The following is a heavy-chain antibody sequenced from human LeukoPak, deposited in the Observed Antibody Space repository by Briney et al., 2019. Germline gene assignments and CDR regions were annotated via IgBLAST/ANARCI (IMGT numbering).Heavy chain of an antibody. CDR1: GFTFSSYA. V-gene: IGHV3-30*04. D-gene: IGHD2-2*01. J-gene: IGHJ2*01. CDR2: ISYDVSNK. CDR3: AGDVCRITSCYFCSFDL. Sequence: GRSLRLSCAASGFTFSSYAMLRVRQDPGKGLEWVAVISYDVSNKYYADSAKGRFTISRDNSKNTLYLQMTRLRAEATAGFYCAGDVCRITSCYFCSFDLCGRGTPATASS.